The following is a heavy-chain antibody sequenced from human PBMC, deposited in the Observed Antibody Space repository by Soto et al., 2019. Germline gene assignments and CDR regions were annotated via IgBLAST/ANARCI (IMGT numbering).Heavy chain of an antibody. CDR1: GYGFTSYW. CDR3: ASASGYSSVPYGMDV. CDR2: IYPGDSDT. D-gene: IGHD6-19*01. Sequence: PGESLKISCKGSGYGFTSYWIGWVRQMPGKGLEWMGIIYPGDSDTRYSPSFQGQVTISADKSISTAYLQWSSLKASDTAMYYCASASGYSSVPYGMDVWGQGTTVTVSS. V-gene: IGHV5-51*01. J-gene: IGHJ6*02.